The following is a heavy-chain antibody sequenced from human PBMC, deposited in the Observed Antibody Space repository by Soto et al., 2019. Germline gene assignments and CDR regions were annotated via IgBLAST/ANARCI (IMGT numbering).Heavy chain of an antibody. J-gene: IGHJ3*02. CDR2: ISSRSDTL. D-gene: IGHD2-2*01. CDR1: GFTFSAYA. CDR3: ARDDGLSSTNVKAFDI. Sequence: GGSLRLSCEGSGFTFSAYAMNWVRQAPGKGLEWVSYISSRSDTLYYADSLKGRFTISRDNAKKLLYLQMDSLRAEDTAVYYCARDDGLSSTNVKAFDIWGQGTKVTVSS. V-gene: IGHV3-48*04.